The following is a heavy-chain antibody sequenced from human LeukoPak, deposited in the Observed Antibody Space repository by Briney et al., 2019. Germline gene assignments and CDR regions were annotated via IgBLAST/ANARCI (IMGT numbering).Heavy chain of an antibody. D-gene: IGHD6-13*01. V-gene: IGHV4-61*01. Sequence: PSETLSLTCTVSGGSISSGSYYWSWIRQPPGKGLEWIGYIYYSGSTNYNPSLKSRVTISVDTSKNQFSLKLSSVTAADTAVYYCARHAPAAGSFVAYWGQGTLVTVSS. CDR2: IYYSGST. CDR3: ARHAPAAGSFVAY. CDR1: GGSISSGSYY. J-gene: IGHJ4*02.